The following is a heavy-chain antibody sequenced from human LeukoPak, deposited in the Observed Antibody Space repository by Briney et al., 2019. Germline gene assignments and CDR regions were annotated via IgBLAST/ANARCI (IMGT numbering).Heavy chain of an antibody. CDR1: GFTFSSYA. D-gene: IGHD6-19*01. V-gene: IGHV3-23*01. CDR3: AKEGFFGSGWQNRRAFDI. CDR2: ISGSGGST. Sequence: GGSLRLSCAASGFTFSSYAMSWVRQAPGKGLEWVSAISGSGGSTYYADSVKGRFTISRDNSKNTLYLQMNSLRAEDTAVYYCAKEGFFGSGWQNRRAFDIWGRGTMVTVSS. J-gene: IGHJ3*02.